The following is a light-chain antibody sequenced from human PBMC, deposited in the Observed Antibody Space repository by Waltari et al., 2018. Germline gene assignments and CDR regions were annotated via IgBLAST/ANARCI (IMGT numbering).Light chain of an antibody. CDR3: QQYGSSPTRT. J-gene: IGKJ1*01. CDR1: QSVSSSY. Sequence: EIVLTQSPGTLSLSPGERATLSCRASQSVSSSYLAWYQQKPGQAPGLLIYGASSRATGIPDRFSGSGSGTDFTLTISRLEPEDFAVYYCQQYGSSPTRTFGQGTKVEIK. V-gene: IGKV3-20*01. CDR2: GAS.